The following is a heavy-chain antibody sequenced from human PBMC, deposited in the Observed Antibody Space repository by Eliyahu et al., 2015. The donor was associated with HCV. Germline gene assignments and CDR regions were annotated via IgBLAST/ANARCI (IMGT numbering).Heavy chain of an antibody. D-gene: IGHD3-3*01. Sequence: EVQLVESGGGLVQPGGSLRLSCAASGFTFSGYWMHWVRQAPGKGLVWVSRTNSDGSKTDYADSVKGRFTISRDNAKNTLYLQMNSLRAEDTAVYYCARDQYDFWSGYYTPVLDYWGQGILVTVSS. CDR1: GFTFSGYW. J-gene: IGHJ4*02. CDR2: TNSDGSKT. V-gene: IGHV3-74*01. CDR3: ARDQYDFWSGYYTPVLDY.